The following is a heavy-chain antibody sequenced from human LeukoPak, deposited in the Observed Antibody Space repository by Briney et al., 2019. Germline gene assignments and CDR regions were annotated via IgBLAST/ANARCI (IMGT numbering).Heavy chain of an antibody. J-gene: IGHJ4*02. D-gene: IGHD3-22*01. Sequence: GASVKVSCKASGYSFTNYDINWVRQATGQGLEWMGWMNPNNGNTAYAQKFQGRVTMTRNTSISTAYMELSSLKSEDTAVYFCARADYDTSASTRKQIDYWGQGTLVTVSS. CDR2: MNPNNGNT. CDR3: ARADYDTSASTRKQIDY. V-gene: IGHV1-8*01. CDR1: GYSFTNYD.